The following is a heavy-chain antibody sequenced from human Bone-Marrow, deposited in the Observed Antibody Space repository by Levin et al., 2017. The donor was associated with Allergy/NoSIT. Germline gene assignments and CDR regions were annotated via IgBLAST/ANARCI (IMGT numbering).Heavy chain of an antibody. D-gene: IGHD2-8*02. CDR2: IYVGDSDT. Sequence: GGSLRLSCKGSEYTFIDDWIAWVRQMPGHGLEWMGIIYVGDSDTRYSPSFQGQVTISADKSITTAYLEWSSLKASDSAIYYCARRSTGGSSTIYDSFDIWGQGTMVTVSS. CDR3: ARRSTGGSSTIYDSFDI. CDR1: EYTFIDDW. V-gene: IGHV5-51*01. J-gene: IGHJ3*02.